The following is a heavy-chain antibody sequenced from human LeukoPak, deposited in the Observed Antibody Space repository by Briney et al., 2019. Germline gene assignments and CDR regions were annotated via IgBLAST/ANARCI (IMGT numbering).Heavy chain of an antibody. CDR1: GYTFTSYG. D-gene: IGHD2-2*01. CDR3: AGARVYRSVYYYMDV. J-gene: IGHJ6*03. Sequence: GASVTVSCKASGYTFTSYGISWVRQAPGQGLEWMGWISAYNGNTDYAQKLQGRVTMTTDTSTSTAYMELRSLRSEDTAVYYCAGARVYRSVYYYMDVWGKGTTVTVSS. V-gene: IGHV1-18*01. CDR2: ISAYNGNT.